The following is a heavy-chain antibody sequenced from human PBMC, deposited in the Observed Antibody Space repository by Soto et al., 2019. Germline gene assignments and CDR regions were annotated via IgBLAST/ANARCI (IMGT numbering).Heavy chain of an antibody. CDR1: GGSFSGYY. D-gene: IGHD3-10*01. J-gene: IGHJ4*02. CDR2: INHSGST. V-gene: IGHV4-34*01. Sequence: QVQLQQWGAGLLKPSETLSLTCAVYGGSFSGYYWSWIRQPPGKGLEWIGEINHSGSTNYNPSLKSRVTISVDTSKSQFALKLSSVTAADTAVYYCARASVRGATDYWGQGTLVTVSS. CDR3: ARASVRGATDY.